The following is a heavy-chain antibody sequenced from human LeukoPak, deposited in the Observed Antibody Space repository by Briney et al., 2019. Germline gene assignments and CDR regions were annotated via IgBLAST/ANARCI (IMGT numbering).Heavy chain of an antibody. Sequence: SETLSLTCTVPGDSISCFYWSWIRQPAGKGLQWIGRISTSGSTNYNPSLKSRVTMSVDRSTNEFSLTVRSVTAADTALYYCARGLPSYGDYVDYYFNMDVWGKGTTATVSS. J-gene: IGHJ6*03. CDR2: ISTSGST. CDR3: ARGLPSYGDYVDYYFNMDV. V-gene: IGHV4-4*07. CDR1: GDSISCFY. D-gene: IGHD4-17*01.